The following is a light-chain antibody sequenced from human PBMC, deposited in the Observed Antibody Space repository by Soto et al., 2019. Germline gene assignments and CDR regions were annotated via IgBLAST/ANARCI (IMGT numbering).Light chain of an antibody. CDR3: QEYGRSPYT. CDR2: GAS. V-gene: IGKV3-20*01. CDR1: QSVSSSY. Sequence: EIVLTQSPGTLSLSPGERATLSCRASQSVSSSYLAWYQQKPGQAPRLLIYGASSRATGIPDRFSGSGSGTDFTLTISLLEPEDFAVYYCQEYGRSPYTFGQGTKLEIK. J-gene: IGKJ2*01.